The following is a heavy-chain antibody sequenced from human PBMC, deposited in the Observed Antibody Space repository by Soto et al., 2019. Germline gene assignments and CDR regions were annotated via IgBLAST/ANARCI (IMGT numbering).Heavy chain of an antibody. D-gene: IGHD6-13*01. CDR1: GYTFTNYG. J-gene: IGHJ1*01. V-gene: IGHV1-18*01. Sequence: QVPLVQSGAEVKKPGASVKVSCQASGYTFTNYGISWVRQAPGQGPEWVGWINGYNGNTNYAQKLQGRVTLTTDTSTSTAYMELRSLRSDDTVVYYCARGGSSWSAEYYQHWGQGTLVIVSS. CDR2: INGYNGNT. CDR3: ARGGSSWSAEYYQH.